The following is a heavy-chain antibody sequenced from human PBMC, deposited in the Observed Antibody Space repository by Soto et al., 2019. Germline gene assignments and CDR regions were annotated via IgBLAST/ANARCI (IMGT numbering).Heavy chain of an antibody. J-gene: IGHJ4*02. CDR1: GGSFSGYY. Sequence: SETLSLTCAVYGGSFSGYYWTWIRQPPGTGLEWIGEINRSGSTNYNPSLKSRVTISVDTSKNQFSLNLTSVTAADTAVYYCARDKITGLFDYWGQGTLVT. V-gene: IGHV4-34*01. D-gene: IGHD2-8*02. CDR3: ARDKITGLFDY. CDR2: INRSGST.